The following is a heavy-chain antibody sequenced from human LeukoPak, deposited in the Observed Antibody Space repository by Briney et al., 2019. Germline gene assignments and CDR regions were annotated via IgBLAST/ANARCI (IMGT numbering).Heavy chain of an antibody. D-gene: IGHD4-17*01. CDR3: GIDPNGDYIGAFDF. J-gene: IGHJ3*01. CDR2: ITGSGTTT. V-gene: IGHV3-23*01. CDR1: GIAFRNYA. Sequence: GGSLRLSCVASGIAFRNYAMTWVRQAPGKGLEWVSSITGSGTTTRYADSVRGRFTISKDNSVGTLYLQLNSLSAEDTAVYYCGIDPNGDYIGAFDFWGQGTKVTASS.